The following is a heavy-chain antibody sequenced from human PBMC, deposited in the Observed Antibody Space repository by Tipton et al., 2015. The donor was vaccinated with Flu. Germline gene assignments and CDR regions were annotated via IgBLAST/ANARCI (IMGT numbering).Heavy chain of an antibody. D-gene: IGHD2-15*01. V-gene: IGHV4-31*01. CDR1: SVSIISGGFY. Sequence: TLSLTCKVSSVSIISGGFYWSWIRQHPGKDLEWIGFISYSGNIYYNPSLKGLGTISVDTSKNQFSLKLSSVTAEDTAVYYCSRARGYCSGGHCYSDYFDYWGQGNLVTVSS. CDR2: ISYSGNI. J-gene: IGHJ4*02. CDR3: SRARGYCSGGHCYSDYFDY.